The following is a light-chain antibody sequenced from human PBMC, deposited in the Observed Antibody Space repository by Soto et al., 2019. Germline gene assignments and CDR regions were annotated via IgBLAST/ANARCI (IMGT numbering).Light chain of an antibody. J-gene: IGKJ5*01. Sequence: DIQMTQSPSSLSASVGDRVTITCQASQDISNYLNWYQHKPGEAPKLLIYDASNLEIGVSSRFSGSGSGTDFTFTINSLQPEDIATYYCQQYDTLRITFGQGTDWRL. V-gene: IGKV1-33*01. CDR1: QDISNY. CDR2: DAS. CDR3: QQYDTLRIT.